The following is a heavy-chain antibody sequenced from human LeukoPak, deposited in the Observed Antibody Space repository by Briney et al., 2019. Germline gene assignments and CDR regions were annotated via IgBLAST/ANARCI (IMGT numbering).Heavy chain of an antibody. V-gene: IGHV1-2*02. J-gene: IGHJ4*02. CDR2: INPNSGGT. CDR1: GYTFTGYY. CDR3: ARLLKNYGDLFDY. D-gene: IGHD4-17*01. Sequence: ASVTVSCKASGYTFTGYYMHWVRQAPGQGLEWMGWINPNSGGTNYAQKFQDRVTMTRDPSISTAYMELSRLRSDDTAGYYWARLLKNYGDLFDYWGQGTLVTVSS.